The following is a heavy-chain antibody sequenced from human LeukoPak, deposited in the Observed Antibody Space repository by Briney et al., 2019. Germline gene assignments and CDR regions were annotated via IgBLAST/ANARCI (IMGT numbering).Heavy chain of an antibody. J-gene: IGHJ5*02. V-gene: IGHV1-69*06. CDR1: GYTFTGYY. Sequence: SVKVSCKASGYTFTGYYMHWVRQAPGQGLGWMGGIIPIFGTANYAQKFQGRVTITADKSTSTAYMELSSLRSEDTAVYYCARDRPSIAARPRWFDPWGQGTLVTVSS. D-gene: IGHD6-6*01. CDR2: IIPIFGTA. CDR3: ARDRPSIAARPRWFDP.